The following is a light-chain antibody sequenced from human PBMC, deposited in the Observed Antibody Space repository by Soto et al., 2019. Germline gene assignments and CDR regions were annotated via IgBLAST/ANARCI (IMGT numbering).Light chain of an antibody. CDR1: QSVISSY. Sequence: EIVLTQSPGTLSLSPGERATLSCRASQSVISSYLAWYQQKPGQAPRLLMYGTSTRATGIPARFSGSGSGTEFTLTIISLQSEDFAVYYCQQYNNWPRTFGQGTKVDIK. CDR3: QQYNNWPRT. CDR2: GTS. V-gene: IGKV3-15*01. J-gene: IGKJ1*01.